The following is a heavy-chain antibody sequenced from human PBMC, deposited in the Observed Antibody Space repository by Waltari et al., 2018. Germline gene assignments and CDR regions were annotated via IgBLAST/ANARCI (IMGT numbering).Heavy chain of an antibody. D-gene: IGHD6-13*01. V-gene: IGHV3-53*01. CDR2: IYSGGST. CDR1: GFPVGSNY. Sequence: EVQLVESGGGLIQPGGSLRLSCAASGFPVGSNYMSWARQPPGRGLEWVSVIYSGGSTYYADSVKGRFTISRDNSKNTLYLQMNSLRAEDTAVYYCARERSSSSWLGPLDYWGQGTLVTVSS. J-gene: IGHJ4*02. CDR3: ARERSSSSWLGPLDY.